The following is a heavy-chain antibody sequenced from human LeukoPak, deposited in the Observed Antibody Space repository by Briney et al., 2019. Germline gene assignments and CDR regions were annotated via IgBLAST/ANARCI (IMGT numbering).Heavy chain of an antibody. J-gene: IGHJ4*02. CDR2: ISGYNGNT. CDR3: ASVYSSGWYFDY. D-gene: IGHD6-19*01. CDR1: GYTFTNYG. Sequence: ASVKVSCKASGYTFTNYGITWVRQAPGQGLEWMGWISGYNGNTNYAQNLQGRVTMTTDTSTSTGYMELRSLRSDDTAVYYCASVYSSGWYFDYWGQGTLVTVSS. V-gene: IGHV1-18*01.